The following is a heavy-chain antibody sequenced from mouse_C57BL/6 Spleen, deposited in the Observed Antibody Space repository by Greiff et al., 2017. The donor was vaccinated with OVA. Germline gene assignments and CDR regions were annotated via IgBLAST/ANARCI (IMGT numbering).Heavy chain of an antibody. CDR1: GYTFTGYW. Sequence: QVQLQQSGAELMKPGASVKLSCKATGYTFTGYWIEWVKQRPGHGLEWIGEILPGSGSTNYTEKFKGKATFTADTSSNTAYMQLSSLTTEDSAIYYGARGSGKDPHWYFDVWGTGTTVTVSS. V-gene: IGHV1-9*01. CDR3: ARGSGKDPHWYFDV. D-gene: IGHD1-1*01. J-gene: IGHJ1*03. CDR2: ILPGSGST.